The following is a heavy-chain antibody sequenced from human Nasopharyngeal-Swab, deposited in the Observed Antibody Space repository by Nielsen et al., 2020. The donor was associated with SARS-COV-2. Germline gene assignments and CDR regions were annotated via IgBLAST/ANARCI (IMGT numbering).Heavy chain of an antibody. V-gene: IGHV3-53*01. CDR2: IYSGGST. J-gene: IGHJ6*02. D-gene: IGHD6-13*01. CDR3: ARDEAAAGNGEVYYYGMDV. CDR1: GFTVSSNY. Sequence: GESLKISCAASGFTVSSNYMSWVRQAPGKGLEWVSVIYSGGSTYYADSVKGRSTISRDNSKNTLYLQMNSLRAEDTAVYYCARDEAAAGNGEVYYYGMDVWGQGTTVTVSS.